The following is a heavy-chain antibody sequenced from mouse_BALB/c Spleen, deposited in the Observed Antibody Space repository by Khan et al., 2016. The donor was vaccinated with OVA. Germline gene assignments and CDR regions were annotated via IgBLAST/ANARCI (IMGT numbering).Heavy chain of an antibody. V-gene: IGHV3-8*02. CDR1: GDSITSGF. CDR2: VTYSGNT. Sequence: EVQLVESGPSLVKPSQTLSLTCSVTGDSITSGFWNWIRKFPGNKFEYMGYVTYSGNTHYNPFLKSRISFTRDTPKSQSYLQLNSVTTEYTATYFCARSYGSWTMDYWGQGTSVTVSS. J-gene: IGHJ4*01. CDR3: ARSYGSWTMDY. D-gene: IGHD1-1*01.